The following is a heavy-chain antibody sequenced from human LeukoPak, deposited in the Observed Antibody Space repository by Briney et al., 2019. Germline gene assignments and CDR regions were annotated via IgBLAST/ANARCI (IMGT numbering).Heavy chain of an antibody. D-gene: IGHD3-22*01. CDR2: ISTYNGNT. V-gene: IGHV1-18*01. Sequence: ASVKVSCKASGYTFTSYGISWVRQAPGQGLEWMGWISTYNGNTNYAQKFQGRVTMTTDTSTSTAYMELRSLRSDDTAVYYCARGKTYYDISKDAFDIWGQGTMVTVSS. CDR1: GYTFTSYG. J-gene: IGHJ3*02. CDR3: ARGKTYYDISKDAFDI.